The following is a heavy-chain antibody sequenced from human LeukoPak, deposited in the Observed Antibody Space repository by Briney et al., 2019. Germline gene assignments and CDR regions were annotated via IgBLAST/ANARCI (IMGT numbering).Heavy chain of an antibody. CDR2: IKQDGSDK. V-gene: IGHV3-7*03. Sequence: GGSLRLSCAGTGFIFSSYWMSWVRQAPGKGLKWVANIKQDGSDKYYVDSVKGRFTISRDNSNNTLYLQMNSLRAEDTAVYYCAKHQTTVVIPGFDYWGQGKLVTVSS. CDR1: GFIFSSYW. CDR3: AKHQTTVVIPGFDY. D-gene: IGHD4-23*01. J-gene: IGHJ4*02.